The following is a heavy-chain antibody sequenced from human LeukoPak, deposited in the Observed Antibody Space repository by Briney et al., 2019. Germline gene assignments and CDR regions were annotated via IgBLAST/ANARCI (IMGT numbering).Heavy chain of an antibody. CDR1: GGSFSGYY. CDR2: INHSGST. Sequence: SETLSLTCAVYGGSFSGYYWSWIRQPPGKGLEWIGDINHSGSTNYNPSLKSRVTISVDTSKNQFSLKLSSVTAADTAVYYCARRDDCSGGSCKLGYWGQGTLVTVSS. D-gene: IGHD2-15*01. V-gene: IGHV4-34*01. J-gene: IGHJ4*02. CDR3: ARRDDCSGGSCKLGY.